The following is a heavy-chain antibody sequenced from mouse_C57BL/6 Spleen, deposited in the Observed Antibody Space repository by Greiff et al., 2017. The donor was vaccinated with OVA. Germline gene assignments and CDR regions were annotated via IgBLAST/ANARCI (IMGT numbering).Heavy chain of an antibody. CDR1: GYTFTDYY. V-gene: IGHV1-26*01. Sequence: EVQLQQSGPELVKPGASVKISCKASGYTFTDYYMNWVKQSHGKSLEWIGDINPNNGGTSYNQKFKGKATLTVDKSSSTAYMELRSLTSEDSAVYYCADSPGYGAYWGQGTLVTVSA. D-gene: IGHD3-2*02. CDR2: INPNNGGT. CDR3: ADSPGYGAY. J-gene: IGHJ3*01.